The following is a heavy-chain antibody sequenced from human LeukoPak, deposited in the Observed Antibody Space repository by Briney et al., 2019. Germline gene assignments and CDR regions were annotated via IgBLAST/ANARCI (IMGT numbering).Heavy chain of an antibody. CDR3: ARGLSGYASSLGY. D-gene: IGHD6-6*01. V-gene: IGHV3-74*01. CDR1: GFIFSSYW. Sequence: GGSLRLSCAASGFIFSSYWMHWVRQAPGKGLVWVSRINSDGSSTSYADSVRGRFSISRDNAKNTLYLQMNSLRAEDTAVYYCARGLSGYASSLGYWGQGTLVTVSA. CDR2: INSDGSST. J-gene: IGHJ4*02.